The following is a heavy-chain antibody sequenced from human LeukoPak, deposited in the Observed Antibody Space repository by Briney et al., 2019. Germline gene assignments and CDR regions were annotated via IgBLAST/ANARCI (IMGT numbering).Heavy chain of an antibody. V-gene: IGHV1-18*01. D-gene: IGHD3-9*01. CDR1: GYTFTSYG. J-gene: IGHJ4*02. CDR3: ARERGFLTGFLGYFDY. Sequence: ASVKVSCKASGYTFTSYGISWVRQAPRQGLEWMGWISAYNGNTNYAQKLQGRVTMTTDTSTSTAYMELSSLRSEDTAVYYCARERGFLTGFLGYFDYGAQEPRVTVSS. CDR2: ISAYNGNT.